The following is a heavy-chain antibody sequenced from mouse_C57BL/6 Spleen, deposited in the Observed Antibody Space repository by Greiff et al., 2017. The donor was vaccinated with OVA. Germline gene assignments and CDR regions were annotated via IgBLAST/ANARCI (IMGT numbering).Heavy chain of an antibody. D-gene: IGHD1-1*01. CDR2: IDPNSGGT. CDR3: ARVVADYYGTFDY. Sequence: QVQLQQPGAELVKPGASVKLSCKASGYTFTSYWMHWVKQRPGRGLEWIGRIDPNSGGTKYNEKFKSKATLTVDKPSSTAYMQLSSLTSEDSAVYYCARVVADYYGTFDYWGQGTTLTVSS. J-gene: IGHJ2*01. CDR1: GYTFTSYW. V-gene: IGHV1-72*01.